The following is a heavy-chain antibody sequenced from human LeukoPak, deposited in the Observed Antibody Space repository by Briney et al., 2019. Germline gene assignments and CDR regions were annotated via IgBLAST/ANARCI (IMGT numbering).Heavy chain of an antibody. D-gene: IGHD2-15*01. J-gene: IGHJ6*04. CDR1: GFTFSSYW. V-gene: IGHV3-7*03. Sequence: GGSLRLSCAASGFTFSSYWMSWVRQAPGKGLEWVANIKQDGSEKYYVDSVKGRFTISRDNAKNSLYLQMNSLRAEDTAVYYGARDQGYCSGGSCYPYYYGMDVWGKGTTVTVSS. CDR2: IKQDGSEK. CDR3: ARDQGYCSGGSCYPYYYGMDV.